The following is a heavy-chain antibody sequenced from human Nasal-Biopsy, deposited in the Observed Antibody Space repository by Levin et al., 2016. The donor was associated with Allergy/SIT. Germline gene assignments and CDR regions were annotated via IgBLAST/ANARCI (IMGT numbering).Heavy chain of an antibody. CDR2: ISSTATSV. CDR3: AKEERSSYETPGHNSFFWYFDL. D-gene: IGHD4-23*01. J-gene: IGHJ2*01. CDR1: GVSFSRNE. V-gene: IGHV3-48*03. Sequence: GESLKISCEASGVSFSRNEMMWVRQTPGKGLEWIAYISSTATSVFYADSVKGRFSISRDNNKNSLYLQMNSLRPEDTAFYFCAKEERSSYETPGHNSFFWYFDLWGRGTLVTVSS.